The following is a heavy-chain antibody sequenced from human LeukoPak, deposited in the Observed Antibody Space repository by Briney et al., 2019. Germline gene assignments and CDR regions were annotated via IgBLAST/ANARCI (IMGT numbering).Heavy chain of an antibody. J-gene: IGHJ3*02. V-gene: IGHV3-20*04. CDR2: INWNGGRT. CDR1: GFTFDDYG. Sequence: GGSLRLSCAASGFTFDDYGMSWVRQAPGKGLEWVSGINWNGGRTGYADSVKGRFTISRDNAKNSLYLQMNSLRAEDTAVYYCARDPGPLGSSWFDAFDIWGQGTMVTVSS. D-gene: IGHD6-13*01. CDR3: ARDPGPLGSSWFDAFDI.